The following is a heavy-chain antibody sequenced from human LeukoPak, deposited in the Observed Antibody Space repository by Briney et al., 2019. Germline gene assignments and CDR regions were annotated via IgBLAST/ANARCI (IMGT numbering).Heavy chain of an antibody. D-gene: IGHD1-26*01. J-gene: IGHJ4*02. CDR1: GYSFTNYW. V-gene: IGHV5-51*01. CDR3: ARRVDSYWFFDY. CDR2: IYPGDSDT. Sequence: GESLKISCKGSGYSFTNYWIGWVRQMPGKGLEWMGIIYPGDSDTRYIPSFQGQVTISADKSINTAYLQWTSLKAPDTAMYYCARRVDSYWFFDYWGQGTLVTVSS.